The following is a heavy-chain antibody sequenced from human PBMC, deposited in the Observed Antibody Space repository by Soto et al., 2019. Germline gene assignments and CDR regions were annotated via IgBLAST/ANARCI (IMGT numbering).Heavy chain of an antibody. CDR2: ISGSGGST. Sequence: EVQLLESGGGLVQPGGSLRLSCAASGFTFSSYAMSWVRRAPGKGLEWVSAISGSGGSTYYADSMKGRFTISRDNSKNTLYLQMNSLRAEDTAVYYCAKFDSSGYYSDYYGMDVWGQGTTVTVSS. V-gene: IGHV3-23*01. CDR3: AKFDSSGYYSDYYGMDV. CDR1: GFTFSSYA. D-gene: IGHD3-22*01. J-gene: IGHJ6*02.